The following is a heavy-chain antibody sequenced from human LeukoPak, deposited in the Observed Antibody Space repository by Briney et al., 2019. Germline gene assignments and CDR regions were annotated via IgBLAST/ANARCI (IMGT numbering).Heavy chain of an antibody. CDR3: ARADWIQLLDY. CDR2: ISNDGSKK. V-gene: IGHV3-30*03. D-gene: IGHD5-18*01. Sequence: GGSLRLSCAASGFTFSSYGMHWVRQAPGKGLDWVAVISNDGSKKYYADSVKGRFTISRDNSKNTLSLQVSSLRTEDTAVYYCARADWIQLLDYWGQGTLVTVSS. J-gene: IGHJ4*02. CDR1: GFTFSSYG.